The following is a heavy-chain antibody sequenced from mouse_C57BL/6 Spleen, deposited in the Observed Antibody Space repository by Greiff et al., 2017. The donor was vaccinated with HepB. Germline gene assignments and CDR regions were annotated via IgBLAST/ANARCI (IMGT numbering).Heavy chain of an antibody. V-gene: IGHV1-55*01. J-gene: IGHJ4*01. Sequence: QVQLQQPGAELVKPGASVKMSCKASGYTFTSYWITWVKQRPGQGLEWIGDIYPGSGSTNYNEKFKSKATLTVDTSSSTADMQLSSLTSEDSAVYYCARRGGYYRYAMDYWGQGTSVTVSS. D-gene: IGHD2-3*01. CDR1: GYTFTSYW. CDR3: ARRGGYYRYAMDY. CDR2: IYPGSGST.